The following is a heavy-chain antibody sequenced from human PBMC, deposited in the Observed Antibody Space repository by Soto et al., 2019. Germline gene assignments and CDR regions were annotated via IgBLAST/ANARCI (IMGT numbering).Heavy chain of an antibody. CDR2: IIPIFGTA. Sequence: ASVKVSCKASGGTFSSYAISWVRQAPGQGLEWMGGIIPIFGTANYAQKFQGRVTITADESTSTAYMELSSLRSEDAAVYYCARETVNYYSGMDVWGQGTTVTVS. CDR1: GGTFSSYA. V-gene: IGHV1-69*13. CDR3: ARETVNYYSGMDV. D-gene: IGHD3-10*01. J-gene: IGHJ6*02.